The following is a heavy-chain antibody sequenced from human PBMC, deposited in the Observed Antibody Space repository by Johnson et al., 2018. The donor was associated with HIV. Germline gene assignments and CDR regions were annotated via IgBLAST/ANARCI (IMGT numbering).Heavy chain of an antibody. CDR3: AKDWRITYYNFWSGGSCYPDAFDI. CDR1: GFTFSNYA. D-gene: IGHD2-15*01. V-gene: IGHV3-33*06. CDR2: IWYDGSNN. J-gene: IGHJ3*02. Sequence: QVQLVESGGGVVQPGRSLRLSCAASGFTFSNYAMHWVRQAPGKGLEWVAVIWYDGSNNYYADSVKGRFTISKDNSRNTLFLHMNSLRAEDTALYYCAKDWRITYYNFWSGGSCYPDAFDIWGQGTMVTVSS.